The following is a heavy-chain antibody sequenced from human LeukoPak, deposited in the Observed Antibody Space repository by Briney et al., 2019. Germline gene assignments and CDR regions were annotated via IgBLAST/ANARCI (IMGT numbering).Heavy chain of an antibody. CDR3: ARGVYIAAAQYGY. J-gene: IGHJ4*02. Sequence: SETLSLTCPFSCGSIRCHYWSWIRQPPGKGLEWVGYIYYSGTTNYNPSLKSRVTISVDTSKNQFSLKLSSVTAADTAVYYCARGVYIAAAQYGYWGQGTLVTVSS. V-gene: IGHV4-59*11. D-gene: IGHD6-13*01. CDR2: IYYSGTT. CDR1: CGSIRCHY.